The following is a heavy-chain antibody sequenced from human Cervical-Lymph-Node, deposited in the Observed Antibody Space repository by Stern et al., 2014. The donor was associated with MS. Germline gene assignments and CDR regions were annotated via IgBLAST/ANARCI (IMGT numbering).Heavy chain of an antibody. CDR3: ARGGVGAIT. J-gene: IGHJ4*02. V-gene: IGHV3-64*01. CDR1: GFRFSSNA. D-gene: IGHD1-26*01. Sequence: EVQLVQSGGGLVHPGGSLRLSCAASGFRFSSNAMPWVRQAPGKGLEFVSAISSNGSRTYYASSVEVRFIISRDNSKNTLYLQMGSLRTDVMAVYYCARGGVGAITWGQGTLVTVSS. CDR2: ISSNGSRT.